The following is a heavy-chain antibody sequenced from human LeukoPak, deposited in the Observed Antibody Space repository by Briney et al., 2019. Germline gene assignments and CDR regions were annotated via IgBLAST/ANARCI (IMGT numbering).Heavy chain of an antibody. D-gene: IGHD3-9*01. Sequence: PGGSLRLSCAASGFTFSSYGMHWVRQAPGKGLEWVAVISYDGSNKYYADSVKGRFTISRDNSKNTLYLQMNSLRAEDTAVYYCAKDRGSLLRYYFDYWGQGTLATVSS. CDR1: GFTFSSYG. CDR2: ISYDGSNK. V-gene: IGHV3-30*18. CDR3: AKDRGSLLRYYFDY. J-gene: IGHJ4*02.